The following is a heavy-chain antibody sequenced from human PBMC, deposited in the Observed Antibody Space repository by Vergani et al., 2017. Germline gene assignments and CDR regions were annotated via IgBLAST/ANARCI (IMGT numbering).Heavy chain of an antibody. CDR3: ARRSGGYYSGGKVHPLRTAFDV. CDR2: ISASGNA. D-gene: IGHD2-15*01. V-gene: IGHV4-61*02. CDR1: GGSISAGYYF. Sequence: QVQLQASGPGRVKPSQTLSLTCTMSGGSISAGYYFWSWLRQPAGKGLEWLGHISASGNASHSPSLKTRVSRSVDTSKNQFSLTVTSVTAADTAIYFCARRSGGYYSGGKVHPLRTAFDVWGHGTVVTVSS. J-gene: IGHJ3*01.